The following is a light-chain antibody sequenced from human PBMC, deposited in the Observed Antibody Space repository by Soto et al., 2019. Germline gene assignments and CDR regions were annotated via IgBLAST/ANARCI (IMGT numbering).Light chain of an antibody. CDR3: AAWDDSLSGHFV. CDR2: NNN. V-gene: IGLV1-44*01. Sequence: QSVLTKPPSASGTPGERVTISCSGSSSNIGTNTVSWYQHLPGTAPKLLIYNNNQRPSGVPDRFSGSKSGTSASLAISGLQSEDEADYYCAAWDDSLSGHFVFGTGTKVTVL. CDR1: SSNIGTNT. J-gene: IGLJ1*01.